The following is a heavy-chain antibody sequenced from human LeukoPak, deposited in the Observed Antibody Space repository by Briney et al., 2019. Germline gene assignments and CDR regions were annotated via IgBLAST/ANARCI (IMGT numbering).Heavy chain of an antibody. CDR1: GYTFTSYG. Sequence: ASVKVSCKASGYTFTSYGISWVRQAPGQGLEWMGWISAYNGNTNYAQKLQGRVTMTTDTSTSTAYMELRSLRSDDTAAYYCARDTHWGGNYYDSSGYYYGDYWGQGTLVTVSS. D-gene: IGHD3-22*01. CDR2: ISAYNGNT. V-gene: IGHV1-18*01. J-gene: IGHJ4*02. CDR3: ARDTHWGGNYYDSSGYYYGDY.